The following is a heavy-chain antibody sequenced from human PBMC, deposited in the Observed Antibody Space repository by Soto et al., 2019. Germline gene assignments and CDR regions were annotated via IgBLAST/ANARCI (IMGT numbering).Heavy chain of an antibody. CDR2: IFHSGST. J-gene: IGHJ5*02. D-gene: IGHD2-15*01. CDR3: ARDKHRVVANTPRCFDT. CDR1: GGSISTSNW. V-gene: IGHV4-4*02. Sequence: SETLSLTCVVSGGSISTSNWWSWVRQPPGKGLEWIGEIFHSGSTNYNSSLKSRVTMSVDKSKNQFSLKLTSVTAADTAVYYCARDKHRVVANTPRCFDTWGQGTLVTVSS.